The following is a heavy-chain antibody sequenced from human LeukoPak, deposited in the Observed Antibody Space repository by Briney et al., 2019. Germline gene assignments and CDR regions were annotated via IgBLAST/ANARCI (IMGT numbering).Heavy chain of an antibody. CDR3: ASLRLGELSFDY. D-gene: IGHD3-16*02. J-gene: IGHJ4*02. CDR2: IYYSGST. V-gene: IGHV4-38-2*02. CDR1: GYSISSSYY. Sequence: PSETLSLTCTVSGYSISSSYYWGWIRQPPGKGLEWIGSIYYSGSTYYNPSLKSRVTISVDTSKNQFSLKLSSVTAADTAVYYCASLRLGELSFDYWGQGTLVTVSS.